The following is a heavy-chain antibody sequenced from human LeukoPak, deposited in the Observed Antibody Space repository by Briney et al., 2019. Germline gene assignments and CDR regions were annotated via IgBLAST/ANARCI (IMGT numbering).Heavy chain of an antibody. CDR3: ARDLYRIVVVPHYFDY. D-gene: IGHD3-22*01. J-gene: IGHJ4*02. Sequence: ETLSLTCRVSGDSLTYFYWSWVRQAPGKGLEWVANIKKDGSEKYNVDTVRGRCTISRENAKNSQYLQMNSLRAEDTAVYYCARDLYRIVVVPHYFDYWGQGTLVTVSS. CDR2: IKKDGSEK. CDR1: GDSLTYFY. V-gene: IGHV3-7*01.